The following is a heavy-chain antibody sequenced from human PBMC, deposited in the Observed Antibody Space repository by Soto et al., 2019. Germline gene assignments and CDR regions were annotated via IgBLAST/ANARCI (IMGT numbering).Heavy chain of an antibody. Sequence: PGGSLRLSCAASGFTVSSNYMSWVRQAPGKGLEWVSVIYSGGSTYYADSVKGRFTISRDNSKNTLYLQMSSLRAEDAAVYYCVKAQNYQLLKWGFDYWGQGTLVTVSS. J-gene: IGHJ4*02. D-gene: IGHD2-2*01. CDR3: VKAQNYQLLKWGFDY. CDR2: IYSGGST. CDR1: GFTVSSNY. V-gene: IGHV3-53*05.